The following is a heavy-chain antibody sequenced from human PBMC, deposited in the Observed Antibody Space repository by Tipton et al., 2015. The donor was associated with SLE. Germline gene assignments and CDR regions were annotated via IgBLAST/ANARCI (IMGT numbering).Heavy chain of an antibody. V-gene: IGHV3-23*01. CDR2: ISGSGGST. J-gene: IGHJ5*02. CDR3: ARDHHDFWSGVGH. CDR1: GFTFSTYA. Sequence: SLRLSCAASGFTFSTYAMSWVRQAPRKGLEWVSAISGSGGSTYYADSVKGRFTISRDNSKNTLYLQMNSLRAEDTAVYYCARDHHDFWSGVGHWGQGTLVTVSS. D-gene: IGHD3-3*01.